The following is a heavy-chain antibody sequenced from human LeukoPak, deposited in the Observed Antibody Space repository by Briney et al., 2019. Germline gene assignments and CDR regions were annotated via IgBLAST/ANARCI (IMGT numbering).Heavy chain of an antibody. V-gene: IGHV4-4*07. CDR2: IYTSGST. CDR1: GGSISSYY. J-gene: IGHJ4*02. D-gene: IGHD2-21*02. CDR3: ASTRDCGGDCYSDY. Sequence: SETLPLTCTVSGGSISSYYWSWIRQPAGKGLEWIGRIYTSGSTNYNPSLKSRVTMSVDTSKNQFSLKLSSVTAADTAVYYCASTRDCGGDCYSDYWGQGTLVTVSS.